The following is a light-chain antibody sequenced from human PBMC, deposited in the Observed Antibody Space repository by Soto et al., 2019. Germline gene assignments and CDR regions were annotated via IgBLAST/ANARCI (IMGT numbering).Light chain of an antibody. CDR2: EVT. CDR1: SSDVGGYHY. V-gene: IGLV2-8*01. CDR3: QSYDSSLSVV. J-gene: IGLJ2*01. Sequence: QSALTQPPSASGSPGQSVTISCTGTSSDVGGYHYVSWYQQHPGKAPKLMIHEVTKRPSGVPDRFSGSKSGNTASLAITGLQAEDEADYYCQSYDSSLSVVFGGGTKLTVL.